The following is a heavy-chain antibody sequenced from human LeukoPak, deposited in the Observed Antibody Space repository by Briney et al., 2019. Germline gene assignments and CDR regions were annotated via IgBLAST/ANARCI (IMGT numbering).Heavy chain of an antibody. Sequence: ASVEVSCKASGYTFTSNYIHWVRQAPGQGLEWMGMIYPRDGSTSYAQKFQGRVTVTRDTSTSTVHMELSGLRSEDTAVYYCARDQEGFDYWGQGTLVTVSS. CDR3: ARDQEGFDY. V-gene: IGHV1-46*01. CDR2: IYPRDGST. CDR1: GYTFTSNY. J-gene: IGHJ4*02.